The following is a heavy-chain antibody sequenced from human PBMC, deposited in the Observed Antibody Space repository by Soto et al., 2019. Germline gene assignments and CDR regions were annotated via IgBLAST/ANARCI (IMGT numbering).Heavy chain of an antibody. J-gene: IGHJ4*02. Sequence: HPVGSLRLSCAASGFNFDNYYMAWVRQAPGKGLEWVTNINKDGSGTNYVDSLKGRFTISRDNAKNSLYLQVNNLRAEDTGVYFCARDSTGILDYWGQGTLVTVSS. CDR2: INKDGSGT. CDR3: ARDSTGILDY. CDR1: GFNFDNYY. V-gene: IGHV3-7*01. D-gene: IGHD1-1*01.